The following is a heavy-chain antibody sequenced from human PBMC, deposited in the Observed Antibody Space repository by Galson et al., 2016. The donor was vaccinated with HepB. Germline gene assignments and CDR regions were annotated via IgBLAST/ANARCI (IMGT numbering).Heavy chain of an antibody. CDR3: ARHPNPMGRGVNWLDP. Sequence: ETLFLTCTVSGGSINNYYWSWIRQPPGKGLEWIACISYTGSTDHNPSLRGRVTISVDTSTNQFSLKLSSVTAASTAGYYWARHPNPMGRGVNWLDPWGQGTLVTVSS. J-gene: IGHJ5*02. CDR2: ISYTGST. CDR1: GGSINNYY. D-gene: IGHD3-10*01. V-gene: IGHV4-59*08.